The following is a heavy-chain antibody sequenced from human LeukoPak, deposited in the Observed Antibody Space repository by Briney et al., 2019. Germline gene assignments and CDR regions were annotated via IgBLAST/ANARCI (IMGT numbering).Heavy chain of an antibody. CDR3: ARTNDYGSGNFFDY. D-gene: IGHD3-10*01. CDR2: IYPGDSDT. V-gene: IGHV5-51*01. J-gene: IGHJ4*02. CDR1: GYSFSSYW. Sequence: GESLKISCKGSGYSFSSYWIAWVRQMPGKGLEWMGIIYPGDSDTTYSPSFQGPVTISADKSINTAYLQWSSLKASDTAIYYCARTNDYGSGNFFDYWGQGTLVTVSS.